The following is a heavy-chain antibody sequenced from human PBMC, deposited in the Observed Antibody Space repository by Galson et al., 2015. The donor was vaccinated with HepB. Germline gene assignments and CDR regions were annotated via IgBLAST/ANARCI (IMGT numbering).Heavy chain of an antibody. CDR1: GYSFTSYW. J-gene: IGHJ5*02. Sequence: QSGAEVTKPGESLKISCKGSGYSFTSYWIGWVRQMPWKCLEWMGIIYPGDSDTRYSPSFQGQVTISADKSISTAYLQWSSLKASDTALYYCARRVAVADHSWFDPWGQATLVTVSS. D-gene: IGHD6-19*01. V-gene: IGHV5-51*03. CDR3: ARRVAVADHSWFDP. CDR2: IYPGDSDT.